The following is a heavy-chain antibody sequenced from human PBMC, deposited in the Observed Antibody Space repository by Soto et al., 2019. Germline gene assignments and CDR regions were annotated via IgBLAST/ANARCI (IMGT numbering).Heavy chain of an antibody. Sequence: GASVKVSCKASGGTFSSYTISSLRQAHGQGLEWMGRIIPILGIANYAQKFQGRVTITADKSTSTAYMELSSLRSEDTAVYYCARDHGPAMPPHWFDPWGPGTLVTVSS. CDR2: IIPILGIA. CDR1: GGTFSSYT. V-gene: IGHV1-69*04. D-gene: IGHD2-2*01. CDR3: ARDHGPAMPPHWFDP. J-gene: IGHJ5*02.